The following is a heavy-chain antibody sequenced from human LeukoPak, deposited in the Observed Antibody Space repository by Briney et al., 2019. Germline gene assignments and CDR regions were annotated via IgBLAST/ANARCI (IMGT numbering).Heavy chain of an antibody. CDR3: ARDRLVGATSAFDI. D-gene: IGHD1-26*01. V-gene: IGHV3-21*01. Sequence: ASVKVSCKASGYTFTSYYVHWVRQAPGKGLEWVSSISSSSSYIYYADSVKGRFTISRDNAKNSLYLQMNSLRAEDTAVYYCARDRLVGATSAFDIWGQGTMVTVSS. CDR1: GYTFTSYY. CDR2: ISSSSSYI. J-gene: IGHJ3*02.